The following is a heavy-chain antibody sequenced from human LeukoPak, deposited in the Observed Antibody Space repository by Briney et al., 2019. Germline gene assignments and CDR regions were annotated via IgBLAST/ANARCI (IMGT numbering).Heavy chain of an antibody. Sequence: PSETLSLTCTDSGGSISRSHVLWAWLRQPPGKGLEWIGSVSYTGSSNYNPSFKTRATTSVDTSRNQFSLNLRSVTGADTAVYYCARWRREFTLVYIGFDYWGQGALVTVSS. D-gene: IGHD3-10*01. CDR2: VSYTGSS. J-gene: IGHJ4*02. CDR3: ARWRREFTLVYIGFDY. CDR1: GGSISRSHVL. V-gene: IGHV4-39*01.